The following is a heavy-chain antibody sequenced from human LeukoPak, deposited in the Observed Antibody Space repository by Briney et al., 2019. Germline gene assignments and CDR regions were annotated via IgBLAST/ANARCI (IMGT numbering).Heavy chain of an antibody. CDR3: ARGMLPTIVGAYYFDY. J-gene: IGHJ4*02. CDR1: GFTFSSYG. V-gene: IGHV3-33*01. CDR2: IWYDGSNK. D-gene: IGHD1-26*01. Sequence: GGSLRLSCAASGFTFSSYGMHWVRQAPGKGLEWVAGIWYDGSNKYYADSVKGRFTISRDNSKNTLYLQMNSLRAEDTAVYYCARGMLPTIVGAYYFDYWGQGTLVTVSS.